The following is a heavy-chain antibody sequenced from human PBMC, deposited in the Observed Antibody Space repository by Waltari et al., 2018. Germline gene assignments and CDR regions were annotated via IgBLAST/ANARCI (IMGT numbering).Heavy chain of an antibody. CDR2: ISCDGDST. Sequence: EVQLVESGGDVVQPGGRVRISCAASGFPVDVYTMHWVRQAPGKGLEWVSLISCDGDSTYYADSVKGRFTISRDNSKNSLYLQMNSLRIEDSALYFCAKGALAGEEFAHWGQGTVVTVSS. J-gene: IGHJ4*02. V-gene: IGHV3-43*01. D-gene: IGHD1-1*01. CDR1: GFPVDVYT. CDR3: AKGALAGEEFAH.